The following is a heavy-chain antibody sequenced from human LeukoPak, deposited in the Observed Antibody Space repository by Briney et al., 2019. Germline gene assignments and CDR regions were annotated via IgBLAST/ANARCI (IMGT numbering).Heavy chain of an antibody. D-gene: IGHD3-22*01. V-gene: IGHV3-23*01. CDR1: GFTFSSYA. CDR2: ISGSGGRT. CDR3: AEDSEAGYYDSSGWFDP. Sequence: GGSLRLSCAASGFTFSSYAMHWVRQAPGKGLEWVSVISGSGGRTYYADSVKGRFTISRDNSKNTLYLQMNSLRAEDTAVYYCAEDSEAGYYDSSGWFDPWGQGTLVTVSS. J-gene: IGHJ5*02.